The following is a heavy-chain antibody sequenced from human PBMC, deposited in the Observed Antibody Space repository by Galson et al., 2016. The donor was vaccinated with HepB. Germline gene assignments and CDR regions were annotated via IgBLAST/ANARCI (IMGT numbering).Heavy chain of an antibody. J-gene: IGHJ4*02. D-gene: IGHD4/OR15-4a*01. V-gene: IGHV3-7*03. CDR3: ARDDYSGGRGSPDY. CDR2: IKQDRSET. CDR1: GFLRNYW. Sequence: LRLSCAASGFLRNYWMSWVRQAPGKGLEWVANIKQDRSETHYAASVKGRFTISRDNSKNTLYLQMNSLRTEDTAVYYCARDDYSGGRGSPDYWGQGTLVTVSS.